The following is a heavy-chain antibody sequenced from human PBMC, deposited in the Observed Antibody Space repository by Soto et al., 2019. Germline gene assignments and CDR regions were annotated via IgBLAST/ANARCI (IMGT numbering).Heavy chain of an antibody. Sequence: PGGSLRLSCTATGFTFSNHGMYWVRQAPGKGLEWVAIISSHATNEYYADSVKGRFTVSRDNSKNTLYLQMNSLRPEDTAIYYCAKISDVDWVFWWGQGTLVTVSS. D-gene: IGHD3-9*01. CDR3: AKISDVDWVFW. V-gene: IGHV3-30*18. J-gene: IGHJ4*02. CDR2: ISSHATNE. CDR1: GFTFSNHG.